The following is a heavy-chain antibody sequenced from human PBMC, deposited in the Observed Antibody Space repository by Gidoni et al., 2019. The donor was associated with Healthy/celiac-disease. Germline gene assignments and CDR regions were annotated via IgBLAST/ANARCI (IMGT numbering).Heavy chain of an antibody. CDR1: GFTFGDYA. CDR2: IRSKAYGGTT. CDR3: TRSRALPPMIVGIDAFDI. J-gene: IGHJ3*02. V-gene: IGHV3-49*05. Sequence: EVQLVESGGGLVKPGRSLRLSCTASGFTFGDYAMSWFRQAPGKGLEWVGFIRSKAYGGTTEYAASVKGRFTISRDDSKSIAYLQMNSLKTEDTAVYYCTRSRALPPMIVGIDAFDIWGQGTMVTVYS. D-gene: IGHD3-22*01.